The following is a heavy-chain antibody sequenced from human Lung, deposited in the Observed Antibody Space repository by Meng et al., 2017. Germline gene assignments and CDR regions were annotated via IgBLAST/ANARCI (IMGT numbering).Heavy chain of an antibody. J-gene: IGHJ4*02. CDR2: ISHSGNT. V-gene: IGHV4-4*02. Sequence: VALQGSGPRLVKPSETLSLTCAVSGGSISSGNWWSWVRQPPGKGLEWIGEISHSGNTNYSPSFRGRVTMSVGRSRDQFSLELNSVTAADTAVYFCARNGAYCLHSWGQGTLVTVSS. CDR1: GGSISSGNW. CDR3: ARNGAYCLHS. D-gene: IGHD4-17*01.